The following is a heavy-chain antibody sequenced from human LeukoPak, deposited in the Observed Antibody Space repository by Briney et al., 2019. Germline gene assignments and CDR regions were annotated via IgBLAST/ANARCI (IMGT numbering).Heavy chain of an antibody. D-gene: IGHD3-22*01. CDR2: ISWNSGSI. Sequence: PGGSLRLSCAASGFTFDDYAMHWVRQAPGKGLEWVSGISWNSGSIGYADSVKGRFTISRDNAKNSLYLQMNSLRAEDTAVYYCARLYDSSGYYPFDYWGQGTLVTVSS. CDR3: ARLYDSSGYYPFDY. CDR1: GFTFDDYA. V-gene: IGHV3-9*01. J-gene: IGHJ4*02.